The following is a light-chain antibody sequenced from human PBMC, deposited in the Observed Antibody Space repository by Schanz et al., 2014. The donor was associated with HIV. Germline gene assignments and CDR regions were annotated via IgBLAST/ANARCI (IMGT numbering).Light chain of an antibody. CDR1: QSVSGTK. V-gene: IGKV3-20*01. Sequence: EIVLTQSPGILSLFPGERATLSCRARQSVSGTKLAWYQQKPGQAPRLLIYGTSSRATGIPDRFSGSGAGTDFTLSIARLEPEDFAVYFCQLYGSSPGWTFGQGTKVEIK. CDR2: GTS. J-gene: IGKJ1*01. CDR3: QLYGSSPGWT.